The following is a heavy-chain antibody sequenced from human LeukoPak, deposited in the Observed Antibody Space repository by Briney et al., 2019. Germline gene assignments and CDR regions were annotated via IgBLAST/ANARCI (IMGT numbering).Heavy chain of an antibody. CDR1: GYTFTGYY. D-gene: IGHD3-9*01. CDR2: MNPNSGNT. CDR3: ARGRLRRYFDIHY. Sequence: ASVKVSCKASGYTFTGYYMHWVRQATGQGLEWMEWMNPNSGNTGYAQKFQGRVTMTRNTSISTAYMELSSLRSEDTAVYYCARGRLRRYFDIHYWGQGTLVTVSS. J-gene: IGHJ4*02. V-gene: IGHV1-8*02.